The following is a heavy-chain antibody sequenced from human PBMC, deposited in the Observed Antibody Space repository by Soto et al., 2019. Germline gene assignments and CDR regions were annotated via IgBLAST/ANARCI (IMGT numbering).Heavy chain of an antibody. D-gene: IGHD3-9*01. CDR2: IKQDGSEK. CDR1: GFTFSSYW. J-gene: IGHJ4*02. CDR3: ATISGKLLRNFDRPPYYFDF. Sequence: GGSLRLSCAASGFTFSSYWMSWVRQAPGKGLEWVANIKQDGSEKYYVDSVKSRFTISRDNAKNSLYLQMNSLRAEDTAVYYCATISGKLLRNFDRPPYYFDFWGQGTLVTGFS. V-gene: IGHV3-7*05.